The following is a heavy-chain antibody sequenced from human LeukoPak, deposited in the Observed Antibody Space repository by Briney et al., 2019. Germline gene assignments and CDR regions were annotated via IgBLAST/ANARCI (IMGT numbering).Heavy chain of an antibody. D-gene: IGHD3-22*01. CDR2: TTPDGNTK. Sequence: PGGSLGLPCATSGLPFSGTWLTWVPQPPGKGLECVANTTPDGNTKYYPDSVKGRFTVSRDNAKNSLYLQMNSLRVEDTGIYYCTSDLNHDSGGWGQGTLVTVSS. J-gene: IGHJ4*02. CDR3: TSDLNHDSGG. V-gene: IGHV3-7*01. CDR1: GLPFSGTW.